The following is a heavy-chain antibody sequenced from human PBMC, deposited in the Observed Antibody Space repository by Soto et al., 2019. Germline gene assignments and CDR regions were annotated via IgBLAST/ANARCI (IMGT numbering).Heavy chain of an antibody. CDR1: GGCFSGYY. J-gene: IGHJ5*02. CDR2: INHSGST. Sequence: SYTLSLTCAVYGGCFSGYYWSWIRQPPGKGLEWIGEINHSGSTNYNPSLKIRVTISVDTSKNQFSLKLSPVTAADTAVYYCARGGINCSSTSCYYNWFDPWGQGTLVTASS. D-gene: IGHD2-2*01. CDR3: ARGGINCSSTSCYYNWFDP. V-gene: IGHV4-34*01.